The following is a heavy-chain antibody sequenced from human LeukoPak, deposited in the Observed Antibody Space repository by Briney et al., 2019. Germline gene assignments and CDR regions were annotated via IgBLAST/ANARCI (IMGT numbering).Heavy chain of an antibody. CDR1: GFTFSSYA. D-gene: IGHD3-22*01. J-gene: IGHJ4*02. V-gene: IGHV3-23*01. Sequence: HAGGSLRLSCAASGFTFSSYAMSWVRQAPGKGLEWVSAISGSGGSTYYADSVKGRFTISRDNSENTLYLQMNSLRAEDTAVYYCAKTLYYYDSSGYYYFDYWGQGTLVEVSS. CDR3: AKTLYYYDSSGYYYFDY. CDR2: ISGSGGST.